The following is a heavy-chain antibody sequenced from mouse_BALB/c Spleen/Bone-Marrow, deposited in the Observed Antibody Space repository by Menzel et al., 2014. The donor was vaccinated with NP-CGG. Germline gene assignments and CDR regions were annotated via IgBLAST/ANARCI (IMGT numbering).Heavy chain of an antibody. J-gene: IGHJ4*01. CDR3: ARSMIVYFAMDY. D-gene: IGHD2-3*01. CDR1: GYTFTGYT. CDR2: INPTSGCA. V-gene: IGHV1-4*01. Sequence: VQLQESGAELARPGASVKMSCKASGYTFTGYTIHWVKQRPGQGLEWIGYINPTSGCANYNQKFKDKATLTADKSSSTAYMQLSSLTSEDSAVFYCARSMIVYFAMDYWGQGTSVTVSS.